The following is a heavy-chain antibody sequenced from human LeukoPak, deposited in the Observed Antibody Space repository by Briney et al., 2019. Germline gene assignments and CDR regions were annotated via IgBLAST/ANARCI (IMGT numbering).Heavy chain of an antibody. D-gene: IGHD5-18*01. Sequence: PSETLSLTCTVSGGSISSYYWNWIRRPPGKGLEWIGYIYYSGSTNYNPSLKSRVTISMDTSKNQFSLKLSSVTAADTAVYYCVRDHTANDAFHIWGQGTMVTVSS. V-gene: IGHV4-59*01. CDR3: VRDHTANDAFHI. CDR2: IYYSGST. CDR1: GGSISSYY. J-gene: IGHJ3*02.